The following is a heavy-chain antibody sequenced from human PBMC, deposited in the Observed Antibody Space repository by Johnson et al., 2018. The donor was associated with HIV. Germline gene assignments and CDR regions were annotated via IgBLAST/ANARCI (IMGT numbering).Heavy chain of an antibody. J-gene: IGHJ3*02. Sequence: EVQLVESGGGLVQPGGSLRLSCTASGFRFSSSWMHWVRQAPGKGLVWVSRINSDGGSTAYADSVKGRFTSSRDNSKNTLYLQMNSLRAEDTAVYYCAKDCGRWLQSDAFDIWGQGTMVTVSS. CDR2: INSDGGST. V-gene: IGHV3-74*03. D-gene: IGHD5-24*01. CDR1: GFRFSSSW. CDR3: AKDCGRWLQSDAFDI.